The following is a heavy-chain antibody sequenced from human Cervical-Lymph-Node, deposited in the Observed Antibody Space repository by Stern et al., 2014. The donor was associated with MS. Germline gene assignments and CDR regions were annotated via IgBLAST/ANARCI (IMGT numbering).Heavy chain of an antibody. CDR1: GFIFSDYA. V-gene: IGHV3-23*04. D-gene: IGHD1-26*01. CDR2: ISGSVVIS. Sequence: VQLVESGGGLVQPGGSLRLSCAASGFIFSDYAMSWVRQAPGKGLEWGSRISGSVVISYFADSVKGRFTISRDKSNATLYLQMDSLRDEDTAVYYCAKGARIVGSTEFDHWGQGTLVAVSS. CDR3: AKGARIVGSTEFDH. J-gene: IGHJ4*02.